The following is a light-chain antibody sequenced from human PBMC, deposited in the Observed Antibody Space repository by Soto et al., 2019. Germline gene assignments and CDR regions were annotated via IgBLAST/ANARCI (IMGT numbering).Light chain of an antibody. J-gene: IGLJ2*01. Sequence: QSALTQPASVSGSPGQSISVSCIGTSSDIDGYNYVSWYQQHPGKAPKLMIHDVSNRPSGVSDRFSGSKSGNTASLTISGLQVDDEAYYYCSSYTSSNTQVFGGGTKLTVL. CDR3: SSYTSSNTQV. V-gene: IGLV2-14*03. CDR2: DVS. CDR1: SSDIDGYNY.